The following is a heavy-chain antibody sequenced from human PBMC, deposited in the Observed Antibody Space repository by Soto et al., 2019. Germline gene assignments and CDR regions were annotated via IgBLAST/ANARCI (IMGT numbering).Heavy chain of an antibody. CDR2: VYPGGVNI. Sequence: VASVKVSCKAIGYSFTSHYMHWVRQAPGQGLEWMGTVYPGGVNIGYAQKFKGRVTMTRDTSTSTAYMELSRLTSDDTAVYYCARGRHVEWLTKPLYYYYYGMDVWGQGTTVTVSS. D-gene: IGHD3-3*01. CDR3: ARGRHVEWLTKPLYYYYYGMDV. CDR1: GYSFTSHY. V-gene: IGHV1-46*01. J-gene: IGHJ6*02.